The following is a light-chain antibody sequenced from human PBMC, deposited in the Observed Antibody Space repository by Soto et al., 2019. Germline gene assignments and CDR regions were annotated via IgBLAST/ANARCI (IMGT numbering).Light chain of an antibody. CDR2: EVN. J-gene: IGLJ1*01. V-gene: IGLV2-8*01. Sequence: QSVLTQPPSASGSPGQSVAISCTGTSSDVGGYNYVSWYQQHPGKAPKLMIYEVNKRPSGVPDRFSGSKSGNTASLTASGLQAEDEADYYCSSYAGSSNVFGTGTKVTVL. CDR3: SSYAGSSNV. CDR1: SSDVGGYNY.